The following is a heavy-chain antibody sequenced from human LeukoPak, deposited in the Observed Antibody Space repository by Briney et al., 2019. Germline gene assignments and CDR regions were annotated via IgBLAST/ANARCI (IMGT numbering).Heavy chain of an antibody. CDR3: VRSPACSSGTCYPNWFDP. CDR1: GYSFTSYW. V-gene: IGHV5-51*01. Sequence: GESLKISCKGSGYSFTSYWIGWVRQMPGKGLEWMGITYPGDSNTRYSPSFQGQVTISTDKSISSAYLQWSSLKASDTAMYYCVRSPACSSGTCYPNWFDPWGQGTLVTVSS. CDR2: TYPGDSNT. J-gene: IGHJ5*02. D-gene: IGHD2-15*01.